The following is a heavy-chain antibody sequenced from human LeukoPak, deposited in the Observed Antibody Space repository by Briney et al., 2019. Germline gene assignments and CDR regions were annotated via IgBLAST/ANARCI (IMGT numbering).Heavy chain of an antibody. D-gene: IGHD2-2*01. Sequence: GASVKVSCKASGYTLTGYYMHWVRQAPGQGLEWMGWINPNSGGTNYAQKFQGRVTMTRDTSISTAYMELSRLRSDDTAVYYCARGYCSSTSCRVGAFDIWGQGTMVTVSS. CDR3: ARGYCSSTSCRVGAFDI. J-gene: IGHJ3*02. CDR2: INPNSGGT. CDR1: GYTLTGYY. V-gene: IGHV1-2*02.